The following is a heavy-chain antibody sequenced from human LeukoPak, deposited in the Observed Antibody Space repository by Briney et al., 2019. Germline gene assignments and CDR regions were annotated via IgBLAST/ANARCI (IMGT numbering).Heavy chain of an antibody. CDR2: INLSGDSA. V-gene: IGHV1-46*01. Sequence: GASVKVSCKASGYTFTSYGISWVRQAPGQGLEWMGIINLSGDSASYAQKFQGRVTMTRDTSTSTVYMELSSLRSEDTAVYYCARGRPPDYWGQGTLVTVSS. J-gene: IGHJ4*02. CDR1: GYTFTSYG. CDR3: ARGRPPDY.